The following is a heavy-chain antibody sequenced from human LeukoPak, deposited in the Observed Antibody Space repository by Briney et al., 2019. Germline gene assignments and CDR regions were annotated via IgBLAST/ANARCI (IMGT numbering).Heavy chain of an antibody. CDR2: IYTSGST. CDR3: ARRTEWPYYYGMDV. J-gene: IGHJ6*02. D-gene: IGHD3-3*01. CDR1: GGSISSGSYY. V-gene: IGHV4-61*02. Sequence: SETLSLTCTVSGGSISSGSYYWSWIRQPAGKGLEWIGRIYTSGSTNYNPSLKSRVTISVDTSKNQFSLKLSSVTAADTAVYYCARRTEWPYYYGMDVRGQGTSVTVSS.